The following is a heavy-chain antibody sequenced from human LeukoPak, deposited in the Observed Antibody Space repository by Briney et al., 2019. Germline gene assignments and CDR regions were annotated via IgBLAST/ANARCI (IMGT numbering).Heavy chain of an antibody. V-gene: IGHV3-7*03. CDR1: GFTFSSYW. CDR3: ARGGGLDV. D-gene: IGHD3-16*01. J-gene: IGHJ6*02. Sequence: PGGSLRLSCAASGFTFSSYWMSWVRQAPGKGLEWVANIRQDGSEKHYVDSVKGRFTISRDNAENSLYLQMNSLRAEDTAVYFCARGGGLDVWGQGATVTVSS. CDR2: IRQDGSEK.